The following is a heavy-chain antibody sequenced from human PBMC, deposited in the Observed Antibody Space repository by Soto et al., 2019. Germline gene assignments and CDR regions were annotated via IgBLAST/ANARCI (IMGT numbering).Heavy chain of an antibody. CDR1: GGSISSGDYY. V-gene: IGHV4-30-4*01. Sequence: SETLSLPCTVSGGSISSGDYYWSWIRQPPGKGLEWIGYIYYSGSTYNNPSLKSRVTISVDTSKNQFSLKLSSVTAADTAVYYCARAGVNGYNVYWYFDLWGRGTLVTVSS. CDR3: ARAGVNGYNVYWYFDL. J-gene: IGHJ2*01. D-gene: IGHD3-10*01. CDR2: IYYSGST.